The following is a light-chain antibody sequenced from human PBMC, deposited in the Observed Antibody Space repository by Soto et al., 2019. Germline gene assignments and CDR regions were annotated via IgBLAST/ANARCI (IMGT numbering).Light chain of an antibody. J-gene: IGKJ4*01. CDR1: QGIGST. CDR3: QRYNNWPLT. Sequence: EIVLTQSPAALSVSPGERVTLSCRASQGIGSTLAWYQQKPGQTARLLIYDSSTRAIGIPARFSGSRYGTEFTLTINGLQAEDFAVYFCQRYNNWPLTFGGGTKVEIK. CDR2: DSS. V-gene: IGKV3-15*01.